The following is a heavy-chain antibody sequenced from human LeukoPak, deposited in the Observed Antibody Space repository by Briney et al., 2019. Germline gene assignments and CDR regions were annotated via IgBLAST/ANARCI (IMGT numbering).Heavy chain of an antibody. Sequence: SETLSLTCTVSGGSISSYYWSWIRQPPGKGLEWIGRIYTSGSTNYNPSLKSRVTMSVDTSKNQFSLKLSSVTAADTAVYYCARATRVVVTSGAYFDYWGQGTLVTVSS. CDR3: ARATRVVVTSGAYFDY. CDR2: IYTSGST. D-gene: IGHD2-15*01. V-gene: IGHV4-4*07. CDR1: GGSISSYY. J-gene: IGHJ4*02.